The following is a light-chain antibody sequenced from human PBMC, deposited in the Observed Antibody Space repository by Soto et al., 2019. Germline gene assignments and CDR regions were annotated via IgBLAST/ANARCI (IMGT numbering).Light chain of an antibody. Sequence: DIQMTQSPSSLSASVGDRVTITCQASQDISNYLNWYQQKPGKAPKLLIYDASNLETGVPSRFSGSGSGTDFTFTICSLQPEDIATYYCQQYDTLPITIGQGTRLEIK. V-gene: IGKV1-33*01. CDR3: QQYDTLPIT. J-gene: IGKJ5*01. CDR2: DAS. CDR1: QDISNY.